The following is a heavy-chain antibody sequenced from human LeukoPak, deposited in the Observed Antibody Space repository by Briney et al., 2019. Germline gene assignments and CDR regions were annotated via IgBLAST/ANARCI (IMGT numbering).Heavy chain of an antibody. Sequence: GGSLRLSCAASGFTFSSYWMSWVRQAPGKGLEWVANIKQDGSEKYYVDSVKGRLTISRDNAKNSLYLQMNSLRAEDTAVYYCASLVPDDYENHWGQGTLVTVSS. CDR1: GFTFSSYW. V-gene: IGHV3-7*01. CDR3: ASLVPDDYENH. CDR2: IKQDGSEK. J-gene: IGHJ5*02. D-gene: IGHD4-17*01.